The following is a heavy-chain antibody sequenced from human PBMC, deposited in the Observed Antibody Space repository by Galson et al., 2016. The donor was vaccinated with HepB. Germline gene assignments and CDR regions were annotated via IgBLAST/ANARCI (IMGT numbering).Heavy chain of an antibody. V-gene: IGHV3-21*01. J-gene: IGHJ6*04. CDR1: GFTFSSYS. Sequence: SLRLSCAASGFTFSSYSMNWVRQAPGKGLEWVSCISSSSDYIYYADSLKGRFTISRDNAKNSLYLQMNSLRAEDTAVYYCARDRRIEVVRPAYYYYYGMDVWGKGTTVTVSS. D-gene: IGHD2-2*01. CDR3: ARDRRIEVVRPAYYYYYGMDV. CDR2: ISSSSDYI.